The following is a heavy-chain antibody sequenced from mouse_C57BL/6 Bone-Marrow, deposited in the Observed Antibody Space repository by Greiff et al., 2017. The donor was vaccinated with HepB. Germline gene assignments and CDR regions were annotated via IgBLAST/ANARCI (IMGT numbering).Heavy chain of an antibody. J-gene: IGHJ2*01. D-gene: IGHD2-4*01. CDR2: ISNLAYSI. CDR1: GFTFSDYG. V-gene: IGHV5-15*01. CDR3: ARVYYDTTGDYFDY. Sequence: EVQVVESGGGLVQPGGSLKLSCAASGFTFSDYGMAWVRQAPRQGPEWVAFISNLAYSIYYADTVTGRFTISRENAKNTLYLEMSSLRSEDTAMYYCARVYYDTTGDYFDYWGQGTTLTVSS.